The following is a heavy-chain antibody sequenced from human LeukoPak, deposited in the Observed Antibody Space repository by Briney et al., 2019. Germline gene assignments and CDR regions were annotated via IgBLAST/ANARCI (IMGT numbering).Heavy chain of an antibody. J-gene: IGHJ4*02. CDR3: AKDTYRNNWSFDY. D-gene: IGHD6-13*01. V-gene: IGHV3-9*01. Sequence: PGRSLRLSCAASGFTFYDYAMHWVRQSPGKGLEWVSGISWNSAGIGYAHSVKGLFTISRDNAKNSLYLQMTSLRAEDPALYYCAKDTYRNNWSFDYWGQGTLVTVSS. CDR1: GFTFYDYA. CDR2: ISWNSAGI.